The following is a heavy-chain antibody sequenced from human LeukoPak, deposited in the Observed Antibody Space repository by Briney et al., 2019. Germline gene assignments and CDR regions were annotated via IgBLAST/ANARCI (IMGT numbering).Heavy chain of an antibody. CDR3: ARDYSGSYYRNTFDY. CDR1: GYTFTSYA. CDR2: INAGNGST. Sequence: ASVKVSCKASGYTFTSYAMHWVRQAPGQRLEWMGWINAGNGSTKYSQKFQGRVTITRDTSASTAYMELSSLRSEDTAVYYCARDYSGSYYRNTFDYWGQGTLVTVSS. D-gene: IGHD1-26*01. V-gene: IGHV1-3*01. J-gene: IGHJ4*02.